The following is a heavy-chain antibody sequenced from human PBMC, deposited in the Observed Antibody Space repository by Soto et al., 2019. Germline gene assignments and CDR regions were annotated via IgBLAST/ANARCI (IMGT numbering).Heavy chain of an antibody. CDR2: ISPYNGHT. D-gene: IGHD5-18*01. Sequence: QVQLVQSAGEVKKPGASVKVSCKASGYSFTSYGISWVRRAPGQGLEWMGWISPYNGHTQFVERFQGRVTMTTDTATKMAYMELRNLRSDDTAYFYCARDLKLVTATHPRLENYGMDVWGKGTTVIVSS. CDR3: ARDLKLVTATHPRLENYGMDV. CDR1: GYSFTSYG. J-gene: IGHJ6*04. V-gene: IGHV1-18*01.